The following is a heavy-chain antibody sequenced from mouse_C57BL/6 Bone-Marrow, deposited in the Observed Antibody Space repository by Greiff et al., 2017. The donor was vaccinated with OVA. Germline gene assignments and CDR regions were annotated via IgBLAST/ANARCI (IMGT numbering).Heavy chain of an antibody. CDR2: GQGLEWIG. J-gene: IGHJ1*03. CDR3: SEDAAVYYCAWLLRGYFDV. CDR1: YTFSRRVH. D-gene: IGHD2-3*01. Sequence: QVQLKQSGPELARPWASVKISCQAFYTFSRRVHFAIRDTNYWMQWVKQRPGQGLEWIGAIYPGHGVTSSNQKFKGKATLTADKAASTAYMQLSSLTSEDAAVYYCAWLLRGYFDVWGTGTTVTVSS. V-gene: IGHV1-87*01.